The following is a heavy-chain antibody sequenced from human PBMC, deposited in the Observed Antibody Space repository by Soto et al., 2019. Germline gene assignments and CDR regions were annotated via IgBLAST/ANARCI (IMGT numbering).Heavy chain of an antibody. Sequence: ASVKVSCKAPGYTFIGYYMHWVRQAPGQGLEWMGWINPNSGDTNYAQKFQGRVTMTRDTSISTAYTELSRLRFDDTAVYYCARARTNYYNTSDYDFWGQGTLVTVS. CDR1: GYTFIGYY. V-gene: IGHV1-2*02. CDR2: INPNSGDT. D-gene: IGHD3-22*01. CDR3: ARARTNYYNTSDYDF. J-gene: IGHJ4*02.